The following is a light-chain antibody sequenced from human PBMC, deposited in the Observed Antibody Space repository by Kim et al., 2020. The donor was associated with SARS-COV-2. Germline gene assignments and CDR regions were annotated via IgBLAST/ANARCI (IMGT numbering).Light chain of an antibody. CDR2: AAS. Sequence: PVGDRVTITCRASQSISNWLAWYQQIPEKAPKLLIYAASSLQSGVPSRFSGSGSGTDFTLTISSLQPEDFATYYCQQANSFTPTVGGGTKVDIK. J-gene: IGKJ4*01. V-gene: IGKV1-12*01. CDR3: QQANSFTPT. CDR1: QSISNW.